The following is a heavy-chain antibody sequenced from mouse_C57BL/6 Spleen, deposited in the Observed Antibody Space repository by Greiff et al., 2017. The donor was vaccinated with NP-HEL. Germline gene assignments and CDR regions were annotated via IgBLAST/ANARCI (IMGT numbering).Heavy chain of an antibody. D-gene: IGHD2-3*01. V-gene: IGHV1-61*01. CDR3: ARRGYFHFDY. J-gene: IGHJ2*01. CDR1: GYTFTSYW. Sequence: QVQLQHPGAELVRPGSSVKLSCKASGYTFTSYWMDWVKQRPGQGLEWIGNIYPSDSETHYNQKFKDKATLTVDKSSSTAYMQLSSLTSEDSAVYYCARRGYFHFDYWGQGTTLTVSS. CDR2: IYPSDSET.